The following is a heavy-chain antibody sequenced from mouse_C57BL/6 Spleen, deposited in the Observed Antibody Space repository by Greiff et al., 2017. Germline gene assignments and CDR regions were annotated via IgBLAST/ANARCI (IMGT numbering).Heavy chain of an antibody. J-gene: IGHJ1*03. Sequence: EVQGVESGGGLVKPGGSLKLSCAASGFTFSSYAMSWVRQTPEKRLEWVATISDGGSYTYYPDNVKGRFTISRDNAKNNLYLQMSHLKSEDTAMYYCARDSTTVVAHWYFDVWGTGTTVTVSS. D-gene: IGHD1-1*01. CDR1: GFTFSSYA. CDR3: ARDSTTVVAHWYFDV. V-gene: IGHV5-4*01. CDR2: ISDGGSYT.